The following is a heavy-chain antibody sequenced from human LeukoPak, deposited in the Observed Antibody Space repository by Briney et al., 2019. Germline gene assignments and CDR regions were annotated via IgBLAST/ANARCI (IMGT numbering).Heavy chain of an antibody. CDR3: ARKYSIVVNWDRRLGAFDI. J-gene: IGHJ3*02. CDR1: GGTFSSYA. CDR2: IIPIFGTA. D-gene: IGHD2-21*01. Sequence: SVKVSCKASGGTFSSYAISWVRQAPGQGLESMGRIIPIFGTANYAQKFQGRVTITTDESTSTAYMELSSLRSENTAVYYCARKYSIVVNWDRRLGAFDIWGQGTMVTVSS. V-gene: IGHV1-69*05.